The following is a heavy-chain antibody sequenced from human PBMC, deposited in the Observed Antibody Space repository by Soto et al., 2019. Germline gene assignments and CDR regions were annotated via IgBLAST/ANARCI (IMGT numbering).Heavy chain of an antibody. Sequence: QVQLQESGPGLVKPSQTLSLTCTVSGGSISSGGYYWSWIRQHPGKGLEWIGYIYYSGSTYYNPSLKSRVTISVDTSKNQFSLKLSSVTAADTAVYYCARDPLAARYYYYGMDVWGQGTTVTVSS. CDR3: ARDPLAARYYYYGMDV. CDR2: IYYSGST. V-gene: IGHV4-31*03. CDR1: GGSISSGGYY. D-gene: IGHD6-6*01. J-gene: IGHJ6*02.